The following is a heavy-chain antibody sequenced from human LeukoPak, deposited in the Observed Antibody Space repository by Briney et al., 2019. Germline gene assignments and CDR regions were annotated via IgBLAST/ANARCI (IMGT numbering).Heavy chain of an antibody. CDR1: GGSISNYY. CDR3: ARDGAATFSDY. J-gene: IGHJ4*02. Sequence: AETLSLTCTVSGGSISNYYWSWTRQPAGKGLEYIGRLYASGSTDYSPSLRSQLTMSLDTSKNQFSLKLTSVTAADTAIYYCARDGAATFSDYWGQGALVPVSS. D-gene: IGHD1-26*01. V-gene: IGHV4-4*07. CDR2: LYASGST.